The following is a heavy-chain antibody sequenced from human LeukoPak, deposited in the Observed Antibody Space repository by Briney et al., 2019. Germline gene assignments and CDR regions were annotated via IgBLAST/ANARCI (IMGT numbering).Heavy chain of an antibody. Sequence: GGSLRLSCAASGFTFSSYEMNWVRQAPGKGLEWVSYISSSGSTIYYADSVKGRFTISRDNAKNSLYLQMNSLRAEDTAVYYCARDGSSSSRWYEEYIQHWGQGTLVTVSS. CDR2: ISSSGSTI. D-gene: IGHD6-13*01. V-gene: IGHV3-48*03. CDR1: GFTFSSYE. J-gene: IGHJ1*01. CDR3: ARDGSSSSRWYEEYIQH.